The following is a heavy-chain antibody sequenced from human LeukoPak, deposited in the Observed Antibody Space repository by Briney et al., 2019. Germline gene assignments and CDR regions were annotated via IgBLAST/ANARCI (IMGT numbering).Heavy chain of an antibody. Sequence: GGSLRLSCAASGFTFSSYGMHWVRQAPGKGLEWVAVISYDGSNKYYADSVKGRFTISRGNAKNSLYLQMNSLRVEDTAVYYCATYYYDSSGYFDYWGQGTLVTVSS. J-gene: IGHJ4*02. CDR2: ISYDGSNK. V-gene: IGHV3-30*03. D-gene: IGHD3-22*01. CDR3: ATYYYDSSGYFDY. CDR1: GFTFSSYG.